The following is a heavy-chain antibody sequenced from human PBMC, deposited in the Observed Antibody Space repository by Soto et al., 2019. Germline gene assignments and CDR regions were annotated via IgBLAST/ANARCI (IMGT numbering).Heavy chain of an antibody. Sequence: PGESLKISCKGSGYIFSSYWIGWVRQMPGKGLEWMGITHGCAANTRYSPSFEGQVTISTDKSITTAYLQWSSLKASDTAMYYGARRGTYSSGWDYWGQGTMVTVSS. CDR1: GYIFSSYW. V-gene: IGHV5-51*01. J-gene: IGHJ4*02. CDR3: ARRGTYSSGWDY. CDR2: THGCAANT. D-gene: IGHD6-19*01.